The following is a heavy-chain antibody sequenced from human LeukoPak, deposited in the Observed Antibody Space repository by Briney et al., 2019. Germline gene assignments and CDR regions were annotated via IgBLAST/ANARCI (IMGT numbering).Heavy chain of an antibody. Sequence: GGSLRLSCAASGFTFSSHGINWVRQAPGKGLEWVSAINGSGNRTYYADSVKGRFTTSRDNSKNTLYLQMNSLRAEDTAIYYCAKWGCSGGSCYPLDYWGQGTLVTVSS. D-gene: IGHD2-15*01. J-gene: IGHJ4*02. CDR1: GFTFSSHG. CDR3: AKWGCSGGSCYPLDY. V-gene: IGHV3-23*01. CDR2: INGSGNRT.